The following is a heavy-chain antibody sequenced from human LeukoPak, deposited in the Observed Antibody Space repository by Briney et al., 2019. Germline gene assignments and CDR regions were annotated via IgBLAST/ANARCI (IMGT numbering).Heavy chain of an antibody. CDR2: MNPNSGNT. J-gene: IGHJ3*02. D-gene: IGHD3-22*01. Sequence: GASVKVSCKASGYTFTSYDINWVRQATGQGLEWMGWMNPNSGNTGYAQKFQGRVTITRNTPISTAYMELSSLRSEDTAVYYCARYDSSLLDAFDIWGQGTMVTVSS. V-gene: IGHV1-8*03. CDR3: ARYDSSLLDAFDI. CDR1: GYTFTSYD.